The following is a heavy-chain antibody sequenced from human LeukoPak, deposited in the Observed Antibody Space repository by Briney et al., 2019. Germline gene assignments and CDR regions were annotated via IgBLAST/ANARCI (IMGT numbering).Heavy chain of an antibody. CDR2: ISSSGSTI. Sequence: GGSLRLSCAASGFTFSTYTMNWVRQAPGKGLEWVAYISSSGSTIHYADSVKGRFTISRDNAKNSLYLQMNSLRAEDPAVYYCARLGFPVYYYYMDVWGKGTTVSVS. CDR3: ARLGFPVYYYYMDV. D-gene: IGHD2-15*01. J-gene: IGHJ6*03. V-gene: IGHV3-48*04. CDR1: GFTFSTYT.